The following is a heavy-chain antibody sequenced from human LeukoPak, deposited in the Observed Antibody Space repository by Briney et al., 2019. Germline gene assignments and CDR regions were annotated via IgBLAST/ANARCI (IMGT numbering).Heavy chain of an antibody. J-gene: IGHJ4*02. V-gene: IGHV4-4*07. Sequence: PSETLSLTCTVSGGSISSYYWSWIRQPAGKGLEWIGRIYTSGSTNYNPSLKSRVTMSVDTSKNQFSLKLSSATAADTAVYYCARETARQPSGYCSSTSCHSDFDYWGQGTLVTVSS. D-gene: IGHD2-2*03. CDR1: GGSISSYY. CDR3: ARETARQPSGYCSSTSCHSDFDY. CDR2: IYTSGST.